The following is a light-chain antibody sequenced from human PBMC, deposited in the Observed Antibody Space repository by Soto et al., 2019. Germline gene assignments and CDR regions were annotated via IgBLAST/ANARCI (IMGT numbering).Light chain of an antibody. CDR3: SSYTSSSTPYV. J-gene: IGLJ1*01. V-gene: IGLV2-14*01. CDR2: EVS. Sequence: ALTQPASVSGSPGQSITISCTGTSSDVGGYKYVSWYQQHPSKAPKLMIYEVSNRPSGVSNRFSGSKSGNTASLTISGLQAEDEADYYCSSYTSSSTPYVFGTGTKVTVL. CDR1: SSDVGGYKY.